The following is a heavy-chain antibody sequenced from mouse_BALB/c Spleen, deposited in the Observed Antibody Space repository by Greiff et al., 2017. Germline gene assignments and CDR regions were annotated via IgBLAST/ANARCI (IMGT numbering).Heavy chain of an antibody. D-gene: IGHD2-14*01. V-gene: IGHV2-9*02. CDR2: IWAGGST. J-gene: IGHJ2*01. CDR1: GFSLTSYG. CDR3: ARDEGTLESGDFDY. Sequence: VKLVESGPGLVAPSQSLSITCTVSGFSLTSYGVHWVRQPPGKGLEWLGVIWAGGSTNYNPALMSRLSISKDNSKSQVFLKMNSLQTDDTAMYYCARDEGTLESGDFDYWGQGTTLTVSS.